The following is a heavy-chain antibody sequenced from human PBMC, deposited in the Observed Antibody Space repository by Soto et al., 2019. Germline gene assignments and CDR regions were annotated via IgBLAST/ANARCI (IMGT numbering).Heavy chain of an antibody. Sequence: PGGSLRLSCAASGFTVSSNYMSWFRQAPGKGLEWVSVIYSGGSTYYADSVKGRFTISRDNSKNTLYLQMNSLRAEDTAVYYCARDYYDSSGPRRMPYYGMDVWGQGTTVTVSS. V-gene: IGHV3-66*01. D-gene: IGHD3-22*01. CDR3: ARDYYDSSGPRRMPYYGMDV. J-gene: IGHJ6*02. CDR2: IYSGGST. CDR1: GFTVSSNY.